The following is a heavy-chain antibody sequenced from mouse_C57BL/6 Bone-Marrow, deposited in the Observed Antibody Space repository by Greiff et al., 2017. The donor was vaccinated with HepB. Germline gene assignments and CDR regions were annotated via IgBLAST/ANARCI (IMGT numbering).Heavy chain of an antibody. CDR2: IDPENGDT. V-gene: IGHV14-4*01. CDR3: TTTVTSWFAY. D-gene: IGHD2-2*01. CDR1: GFNIKDDY. J-gene: IGHJ3*01. Sequence: EVQLQQSGAELVRPGASVKLSCTASGFNIKDDYMHWVKQRPEQGLEWIGWIDPENGDTEYASKFQGKATITADTSSNTAYLQLSSLTSEDTAVYYCTTTVTSWFAYWGQGTLVTVSA.